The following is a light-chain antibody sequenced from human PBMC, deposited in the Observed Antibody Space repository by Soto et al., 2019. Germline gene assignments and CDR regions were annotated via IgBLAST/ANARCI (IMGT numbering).Light chain of an antibody. Sequence: DIQLTQSPSSLSAFVGDGVTITCRAGQTIGIYLNWYQQKPGKAPKLLIYAASSLQSGVPSRFGGSGSGTDFTLTITSLEAEDFATYYCQQSYRTPYTFGQGTNLKIK. CDR1: QTIGIY. V-gene: IGKV1-39*01. J-gene: IGKJ2*01. CDR2: AAS. CDR3: QQSYRTPYT.